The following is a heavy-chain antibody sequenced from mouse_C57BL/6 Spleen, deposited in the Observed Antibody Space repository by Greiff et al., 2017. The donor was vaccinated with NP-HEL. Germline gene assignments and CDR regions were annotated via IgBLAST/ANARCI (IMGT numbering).Heavy chain of an antibody. CDR3: ARLDTTVYFDY. CDR2: INPNNGGT. CDR1: GYTFTDYY. V-gene: IGHV1-26*01. D-gene: IGHD1-1*01. Sequence: EVQLQQSGPELVKPGASVKISCKASGYTFTDYYMNWVKQSHGKSLEWIGDINPNNGGTSYNQKFKGKATLTVDKSSSTAYMELRSLTSEDSAVYYCARLDTTVYFDYWGQGTTLTVSS. J-gene: IGHJ2*01.